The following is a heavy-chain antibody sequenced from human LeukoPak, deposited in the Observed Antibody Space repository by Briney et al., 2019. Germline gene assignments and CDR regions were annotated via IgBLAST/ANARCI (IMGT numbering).Heavy chain of an antibody. J-gene: IGHJ4*02. Sequence: SETLSLTCGVYGGSFSGYYWSWIRQPPGKGREWIGEINHSGSPNYNPSLKSRVAISVDKSRNHFSLNLSSVTAADTAVYYCARVNINNWHSCDYWGQGTLVTVSS. D-gene: IGHD1-1*01. CDR3: ARVNINNWHSCDY. CDR1: GGSFSGYY. V-gene: IGHV4-34*01. CDR2: INHSGSP.